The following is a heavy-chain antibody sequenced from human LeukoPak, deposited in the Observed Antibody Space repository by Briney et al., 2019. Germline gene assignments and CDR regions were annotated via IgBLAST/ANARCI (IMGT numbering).Heavy chain of an antibody. CDR1: GFTVSSKY. CDR2: IYNSGGT. Sequence: GRSLRLSCAASGFTVSSKYMSWVRQAPGKGLEWLSVIYNSGGTYYADSVKGRFTISRDNSKNTLYLQMNSLRVEDTAVYFCARDCSASSSDYYPLGYWGQGTLVTVSS. V-gene: IGHV3-66*01. D-gene: IGHD3-22*01. CDR3: ARDCSASSSDYYPLGY. J-gene: IGHJ4*02.